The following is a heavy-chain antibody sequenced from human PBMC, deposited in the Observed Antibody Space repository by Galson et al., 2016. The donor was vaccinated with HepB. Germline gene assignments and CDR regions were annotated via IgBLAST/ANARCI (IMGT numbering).Heavy chain of an antibody. V-gene: IGHV3-48*02. CDR2: ISSSSSAI. CDR1: GFTLSSYS. Sequence: SLRLSCAASGFTLSSYSMNWVRQAPGKGLEWVSHISSSSSAIYYADSVKGRFTISRDNAKNSLYLQMNSLRNEDTALYYCARDRVSSSGSYYFDYWGQGTLVTVSS. J-gene: IGHJ4*02. CDR3: ARDRVSSSGSYYFDY. D-gene: IGHD6-19*01.